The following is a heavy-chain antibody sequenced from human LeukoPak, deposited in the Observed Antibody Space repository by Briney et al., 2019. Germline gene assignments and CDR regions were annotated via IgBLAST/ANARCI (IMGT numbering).Heavy chain of an antibody. V-gene: IGHV4-59*08. Sequence: SETLSLTCTVSGGSISSYYWSWIRQPPGKGLEWIGSIYHSGSTYYNPSLKSRVTISVDTSKNQFSLKLSSVTAADTAVYYCARSEWIQLWFEYWGQGTLVTVSS. CDR1: GGSISSYY. D-gene: IGHD5-18*01. CDR3: ARSEWIQLWFEY. J-gene: IGHJ4*02. CDR2: IYHSGST.